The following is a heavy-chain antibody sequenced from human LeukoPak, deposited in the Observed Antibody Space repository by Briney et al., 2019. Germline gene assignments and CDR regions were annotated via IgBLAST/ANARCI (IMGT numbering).Heavy chain of an antibody. Sequence: PSETLSLTCTVSGGSISSYYWSWIRQPPGKGLEWIGYIYYSGSTNYNPSLKSRVTISVDTSKNQFSLKLSSVTAADTAVYYCARAGRVAADFDYWGQGTLVTVSS. D-gene: IGHD2-15*01. CDR1: GGSISSYY. J-gene: IGHJ4*02. CDR2: IYYSGST. CDR3: ARAGRVAADFDY. V-gene: IGHV4-59*12.